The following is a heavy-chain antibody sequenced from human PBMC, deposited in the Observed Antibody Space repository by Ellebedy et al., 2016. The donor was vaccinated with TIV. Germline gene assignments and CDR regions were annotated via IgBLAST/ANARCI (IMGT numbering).Heavy chain of an antibody. CDR3: ANEFLHSVPYWFDP. V-gene: IGHV1-2*02. CDR2: INPNSGVP. Sequence: AASVTVSCKSSGFTFAGYHIHWLRQAPGQGLEWMGWINPNSGVPHYAQKFQGRVTMTRDTSISTASMELSRLTCDDTAVYYCANEFLHSVPYWFDPWGQGTLVTVSS. J-gene: IGHJ5*02. D-gene: IGHD5/OR15-5a*01. CDR1: GFTFAGYH.